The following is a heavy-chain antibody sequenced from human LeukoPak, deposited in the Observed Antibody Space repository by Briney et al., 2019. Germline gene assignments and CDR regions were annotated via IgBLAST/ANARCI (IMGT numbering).Heavy chain of an antibody. V-gene: IGHV3-66*01. D-gene: IGHD3-10*01. CDR2: IYSGGST. CDR1: GFTVRNNY. J-gene: IGHJ4*02. Sequence: GGSLRLSCAASGFTVRNNYMSWVRQAPGKGLEWVSVIYSGGSTYYADSVKGRFTISRDNSKNTLYLQMNSLRAEDTAVYFCATGERMVRGDGVDYWGQGTRVTVSS. CDR3: ATGERMVRGDGVDY.